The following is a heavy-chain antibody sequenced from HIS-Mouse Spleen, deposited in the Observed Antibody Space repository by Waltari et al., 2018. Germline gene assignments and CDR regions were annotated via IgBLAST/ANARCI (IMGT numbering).Heavy chain of an antibody. CDR3: ARGALVRGEDYFDY. D-gene: IGHD3-10*01. Sequence: QVQLVQSGAEVKKPGSSVKVSCKASGGTFSSYAIRWVRQAPGQGLEWMGRITPTLGIGDYAQKFQGRVTITADKSTSTAYMELSSLRSEDTAVYYCARGALVRGEDYFDYWGQGTLVTVSS. V-gene: IGHV1-69*04. CDR1: GGTFSSYA. CDR2: ITPTLGIG. J-gene: IGHJ4*02.